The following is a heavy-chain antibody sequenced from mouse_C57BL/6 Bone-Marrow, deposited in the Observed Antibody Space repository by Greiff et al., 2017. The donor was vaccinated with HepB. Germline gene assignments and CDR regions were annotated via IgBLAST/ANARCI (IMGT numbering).Heavy chain of an antibody. CDR2: IHPNSGST. D-gene: IGHD2-5*01. J-gene: IGHJ3*01. CDR3: ASLGSNSFAY. V-gene: IGHV1-64*01. CDR1: GYTFTSYW. Sequence: QVQLQQSGAELVKPGASVKLSCKASGYTFTSYWMHWVKQRPGQGLEWIGMIHPNSGSTNYNEKFKSKATLTVDKSSSTAYMQLSSLTSEDSAVYYCASLGSNSFAYWGQGTLVTVSA.